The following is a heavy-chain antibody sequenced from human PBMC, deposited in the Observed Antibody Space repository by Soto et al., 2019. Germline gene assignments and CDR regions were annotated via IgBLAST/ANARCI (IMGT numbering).Heavy chain of an antibody. CDR1: GGSISSGDYY. CDR3: ARDSETYYYDSSGYSPSGLDY. V-gene: IGHV4-30-4*01. D-gene: IGHD3-22*01. Sequence: KPSETLSLTCTVSGGSISSGDYYWSWIRQPPGKGLEWIGYIYYSGSTYYNPSLKSRVTISVDTSKNQFSLKLSSVTAADTAVYYCARDSETYYYDSSGYSPSGLDYWGQGTLVTVSS. J-gene: IGHJ4*02. CDR2: IYYSGST.